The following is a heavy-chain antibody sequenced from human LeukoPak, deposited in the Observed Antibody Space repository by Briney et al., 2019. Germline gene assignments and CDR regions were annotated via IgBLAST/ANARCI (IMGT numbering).Heavy chain of an antibody. V-gene: IGHV3-66*01. CDR1: GFTVSSNY. Sequence: PGGSLRLSCAASGFTVSSNYMSWVRQAPGKGLEGVSVIYSGGSTYYADSVKGRFTISRDNSKNTLYLQMNSLRAEDTAVYYCARVSVGSWPYYYYYYMDVWGKGTTVTISS. J-gene: IGHJ6*03. CDR2: IYSGGST. CDR3: ARVSVGSWPYYYYYYMDV. D-gene: IGHD1-26*01.